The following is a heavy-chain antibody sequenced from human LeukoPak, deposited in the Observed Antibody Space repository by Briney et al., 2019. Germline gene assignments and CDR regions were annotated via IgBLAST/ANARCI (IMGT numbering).Heavy chain of an antibody. D-gene: IGHD3-3*01. CDR2: FDPEDGET. J-gene: IGHJ4*02. V-gene: IGHV1-24*01. CDR3: ARAPSYDDGFDY. Sequence: ASVKVSCKVSGYTLTELSMHWVRQAPGKGLEWMGGFDPEDGETIYAQKFQGRVTMTEDTSTDTAYMELSSLRSEDTAVYYCARAPSYDDGFDYWGQGTLVTVSS. CDR1: GYTLTELS.